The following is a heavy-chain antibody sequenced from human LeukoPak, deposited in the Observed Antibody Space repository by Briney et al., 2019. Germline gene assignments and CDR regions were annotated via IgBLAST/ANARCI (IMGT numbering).Heavy chain of an antibody. CDR3: ARDQQLVVDY. V-gene: IGHV4-34*01. J-gene: IGHJ4*02. Sequence: SETLSLTCAVYGGSFSGYYWSWIRQPPGKGLEWIGEINHSGSTNYNPSLKGRVTISVDTSKNQFSLKLSSVTAADTAVYYCARDQQLVVDYWGQGTLVTVSS. D-gene: IGHD6-13*01. CDR1: GGSFSGYY. CDR2: INHSGST.